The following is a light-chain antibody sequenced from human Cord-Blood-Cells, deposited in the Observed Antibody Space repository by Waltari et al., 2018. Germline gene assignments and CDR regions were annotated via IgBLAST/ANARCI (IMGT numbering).Light chain of an antibody. CDR1: NIGSKS. CDR2: YDS. CDR3: QVWDSSSDHWV. J-gene: IGLJ3*02. Sequence: SYVLTQPPSVSVAPGKTARITCGGNNIGSKSVHWYQQKPGQAPVLVIYYDSDRPSGSPKRFSGSNSGNTATLTISRVEAGDEADYYCQVWDSSSDHWVFGGGTKLTVL. V-gene: IGLV3-21*04.